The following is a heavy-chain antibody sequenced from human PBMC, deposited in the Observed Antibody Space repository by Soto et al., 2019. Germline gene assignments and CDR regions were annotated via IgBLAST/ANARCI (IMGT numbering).Heavy chain of an antibody. CDR2: MYSDGTT. Sequence: EVQLVESGGGLIQPGGSLRLSCAASGLTVSGNYMGWVRQAPGKGLEWVSGMYSDGTTNYADSVKGRFTIFRDNSKNTLFLQMNSLRVEDTAVYHCARASSRWGSEAAYWAQGTLVTVSS. CDR1: GLTVSGNY. D-gene: IGHD7-27*01. V-gene: IGHV3-53*01. CDR3: ARASSRWGSEAAY. J-gene: IGHJ4*02.